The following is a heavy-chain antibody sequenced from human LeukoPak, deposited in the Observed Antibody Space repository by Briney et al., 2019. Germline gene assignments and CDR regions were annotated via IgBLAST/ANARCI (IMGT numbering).Heavy chain of an antibody. CDR2: IKQDGSEK. J-gene: IGHJ5*02. CDR3: ARQEGQNILWFGDPLNWFDP. V-gene: IGHV3-7*01. CDR1: GFTFSSYW. Sequence: GGSLRLSCAASGFTFSSYWMSWVRQAPGKGLEWVANIKQDGSEKYYVDSVKGRFTISRDNAKNSLYLQMNSLRAEDTAVYYCARQEGQNILWFGDPLNWFDPWGQGTLVTVSS. D-gene: IGHD3-10*01.